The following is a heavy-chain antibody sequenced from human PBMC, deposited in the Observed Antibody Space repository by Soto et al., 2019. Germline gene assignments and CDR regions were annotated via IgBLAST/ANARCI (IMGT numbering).Heavy chain of an antibody. CDR2: IIPIFGTA. CDR3: AGRCDGTNSLGHFDY. J-gene: IGHJ4*02. D-gene: IGHD2-21*01. V-gene: IGHV1-69*06. Sequence: QVQLVQSGAEVKKPGSSVKVSCRASGGTFNNYVINWVRQAPGQGLEWMAGIIPIFGTANYAQKFQGRVTITADKSTSTAYMELNSLRSEDTAVYYCAGRCDGTNSLGHFDYWGQGTLVTVSS. CDR1: GGTFNNYV.